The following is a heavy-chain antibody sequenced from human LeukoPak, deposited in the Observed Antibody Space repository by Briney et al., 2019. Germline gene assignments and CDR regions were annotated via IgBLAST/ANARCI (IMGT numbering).Heavy chain of an antibody. CDR2: ISSSSSYI. V-gene: IGHV3-21*01. CDR1: GFTFSSYS. D-gene: IGHD3-9*01. Sequence: GGSLRLSCAASGFTFSSYSMNWVRQAPGKGLEWVSSISSSSSYIYYADSVKGRFTISRDNAKNSLYLQMNSLRAEDTAVYYCARYRVTGYYSIGTPPFDYWGQGTLVTVSS. J-gene: IGHJ4*02. CDR3: ARYRVTGYYSIGTPPFDY.